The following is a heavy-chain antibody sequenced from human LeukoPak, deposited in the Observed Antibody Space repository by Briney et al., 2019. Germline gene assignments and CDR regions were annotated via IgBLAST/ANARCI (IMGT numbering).Heavy chain of an antibody. V-gene: IGHV4-59*08. J-gene: IGHJ3*02. D-gene: IGHD3-22*01. CDR2: IYYSGTN. CDR1: GGSISSYY. CDR3: ARLSYYYDSSGYPGTDDAFDI. Sequence: PSETLSLTCTVSGGSISSYYWSWIRQPPGKGLEWIGYIYYSGTNNYNPSLKSRVTISVDTSKNQFSLKLSSVTAADTAVYYCARLSYYYDSSGYPGTDDAFDIWGQGTMVTVSS.